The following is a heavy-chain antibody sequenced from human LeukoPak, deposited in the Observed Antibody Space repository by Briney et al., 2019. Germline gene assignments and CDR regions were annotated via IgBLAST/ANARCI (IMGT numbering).Heavy chain of an antibody. J-gene: IGHJ4*02. Sequence: SETLSLTCTVSGGSISSSSYYWGWIRQPPGKGLEWIGSIYYSGSTYYNPSLKSRVTISVDRSKNQFSLKLSSVTAADTAVYYCARDEDYYGSGSYLDYWGQGTLVTVSS. CDR3: ARDEDYYGSGSYLDY. V-gene: IGHV4-39*07. CDR2: IYYSGST. CDR1: GGSISSSSYY. D-gene: IGHD3-10*01.